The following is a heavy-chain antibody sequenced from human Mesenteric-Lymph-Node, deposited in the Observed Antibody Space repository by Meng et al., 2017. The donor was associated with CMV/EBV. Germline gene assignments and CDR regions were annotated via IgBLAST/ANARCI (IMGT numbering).Heavy chain of an antibody. CDR1: FTFSSYA. Sequence: FTFSSYAMSWVRQAPGKGLEWVSAISGSGGSTYYADSVKGRFTISRDNSKNTLYLQMNSLRAEDTAVYYCAKVLHLNNYDSSGYPDYWGQGTLVTVSS. CDR3: AKVLHLNNYDSSGYPDY. J-gene: IGHJ4*02. CDR2: ISGSGGST. V-gene: IGHV3-23*01. D-gene: IGHD3-22*01.